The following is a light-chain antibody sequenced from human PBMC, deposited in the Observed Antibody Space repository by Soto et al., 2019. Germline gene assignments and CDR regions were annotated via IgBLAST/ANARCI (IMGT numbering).Light chain of an antibody. J-gene: IGKJ1*01. CDR1: QRVSSSY. CDR3: QQYGSSYPWT. Sequence: EIVLTQSPGTLSLSPGERATLCSRASQRVSSSYLAWYQQKPGQAHKLMVYGASSRATGIPDRFSGSGSGADFTLTIRRLEPEDFAVYYCQQYGSSYPWTFGQGTKVDIK. V-gene: IGKV3-20*01. CDR2: GAS.